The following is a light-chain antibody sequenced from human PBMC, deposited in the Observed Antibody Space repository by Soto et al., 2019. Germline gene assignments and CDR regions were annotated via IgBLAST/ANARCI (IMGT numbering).Light chain of an antibody. CDR3: LQDYSYPRT. V-gene: IGKV1-6*01. J-gene: IGKJ1*01. CDR1: QDIGNE. Sequence: AIQMSQSPSSLSASVGDRVTITCRASQDIGNELGWYQQKPGKAPNLLIYAASSLQSGVPLRFSGSGSGTDFTLTICSLQPEDFATYYCLQDYSYPRTFGQGTKIEVE. CDR2: AAS.